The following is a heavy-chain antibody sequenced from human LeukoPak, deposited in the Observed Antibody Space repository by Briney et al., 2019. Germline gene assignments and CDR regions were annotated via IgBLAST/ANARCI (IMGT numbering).Heavy chain of an antibody. CDR1: GFTVSSNY. CDR3: ARGKMIMGP. D-gene: IGHD3-16*01. J-gene: IGHJ5*02. CDR2: IYSGGNT. V-gene: IGHV3-53*01. Sequence: GGSLRLSCAASGFTVSSNYVSWVRQAPGKGLEWVSVIYSGGNTYYADSVKGRFTVSRDDSKNTLYLQMNFLRAEDTAVYYCARGKMIMGPWGQGTLVTVSS.